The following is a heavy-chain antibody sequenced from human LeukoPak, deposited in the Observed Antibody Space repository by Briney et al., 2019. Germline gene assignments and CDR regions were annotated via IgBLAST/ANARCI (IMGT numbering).Heavy chain of an antibody. CDR2: IRYSGRT. Sequence: SETLSLTCTASDDSINRDFWTWIRQPPGKGLEWIGYIRYSGRTEYNPSLKSRVTISIDRSKNQFPLKLMSVTAADTAIYYCARLPDISGWPFDYWGQGMLVTVSS. V-gene: IGHV4-59*01. J-gene: IGHJ4*02. CDR3: ARLPDISGWPFDY. CDR1: DDSINRDF. D-gene: IGHD6-19*01.